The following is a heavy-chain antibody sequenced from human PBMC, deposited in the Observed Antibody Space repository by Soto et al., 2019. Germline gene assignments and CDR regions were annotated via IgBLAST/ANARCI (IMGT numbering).Heavy chain of an antibody. V-gene: IGHV1-69*01. CDR1: GGIFSNFA. D-gene: IGHD6-19*01. Sequence: QVQLVQSGAEVKKPGSSMKVSCKASGGIFSNFAFNWMRQAPGQGLEWMGGIIPTLGTPHYAQKFLGRVTITADESTRTVYMEMSSLTVDDTAVYYCARVGLGAYDYWGQGTLVIVSS. CDR3: ARVGLGAYDY. J-gene: IGHJ4*02. CDR2: IIPTLGTP.